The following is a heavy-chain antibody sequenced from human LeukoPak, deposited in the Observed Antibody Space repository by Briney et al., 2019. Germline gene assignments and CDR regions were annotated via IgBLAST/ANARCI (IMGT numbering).Heavy chain of an antibody. Sequence: GGSLRLSCAASGFTFSSYSMNWVRQAPGKGLEWVSYISSSSTIYYADSVKGRFTISRDNAKNSLYLQMNSLRDEDTAVYYCARGPPTYYYDSSGRGDYWGQGTLVTVSS. J-gene: IGHJ4*02. CDR1: GFTFSSYS. D-gene: IGHD3-22*01. CDR2: ISSSSTI. CDR3: ARGPPTYYYDSSGRGDY. V-gene: IGHV3-48*02.